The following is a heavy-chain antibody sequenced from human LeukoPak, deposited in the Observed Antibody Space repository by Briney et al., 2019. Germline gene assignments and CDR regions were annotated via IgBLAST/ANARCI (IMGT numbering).Heavy chain of an antibody. Sequence: SETLSLTCTLSGGSVSSGSYYWSWIRQPPGEGLAWIGYMYYSGSTNYNPSLKSRVSTSVDTSKNQFSLKLCSVTAADTALYYCARAASLQLLFVYWGQGTLFTVS. D-gene: IGHD5-24*01. J-gene: IGHJ4*02. CDR3: ARAASLQLLFVY. V-gene: IGHV4-61*01. CDR1: GGSVSSGSYY. CDR2: MYYSGST.